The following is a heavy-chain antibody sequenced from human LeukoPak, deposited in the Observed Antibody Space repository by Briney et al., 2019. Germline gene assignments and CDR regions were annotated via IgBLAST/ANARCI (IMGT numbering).Heavy chain of an antibody. J-gene: IGHJ6*02. D-gene: IGHD2-15*01. CDR1: GFTFSSYS. Sequence: GGSLRLSCAASGFTFSSYSMSWVRQAPGKGLEWVSSISSGSSYIYYADSVKGRFTISRDNAKNSLYLQMNSLRAEDTAVYYCARAQYCSGGSCYLGSGMDVWGQGTTVTVSS. V-gene: IGHV3-21*01. CDR3: ARAQYCSGGSCYLGSGMDV. CDR2: ISSGSSYI.